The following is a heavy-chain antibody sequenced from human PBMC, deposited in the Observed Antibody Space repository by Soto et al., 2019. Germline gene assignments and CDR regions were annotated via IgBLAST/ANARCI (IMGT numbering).Heavy chain of an antibody. Sequence: ASVKVSCKASGYTFTSYYMHWVRQAPGQGLEWMGIINLSGGSTSYAQKFQGRVTMTRDTSTSTVYMELSSLRSEDTAVYYCARDEQQLVIDYWGQGTLVTVSS. CDR3: ARDEQQLVIDY. J-gene: IGHJ4*02. D-gene: IGHD6-13*01. CDR2: INLSGGST. CDR1: GYTFTSYY. V-gene: IGHV1-46*01.